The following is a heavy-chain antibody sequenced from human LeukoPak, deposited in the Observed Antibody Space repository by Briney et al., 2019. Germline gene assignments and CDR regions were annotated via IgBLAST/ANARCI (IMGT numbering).Heavy chain of an antibody. CDR3: ARGKQVVHIVVVTALYYFDY. V-gene: IGHV3-30*04. D-gene: IGHD2-21*02. CDR1: GFTFSSYA. Sequence: GRSLRLSCAASGFTFSSYAMHWVRQAPGKGLEWVAVISYDGSNKYYADSVKGRFTISRDNSKNTLYLQMNSLRAEDTAVYYCARGKQVVHIVVVTALYYFDYWGQGTLVTVSS. CDR2: ISYDGSNK. J-gene: IGHJ4*02.